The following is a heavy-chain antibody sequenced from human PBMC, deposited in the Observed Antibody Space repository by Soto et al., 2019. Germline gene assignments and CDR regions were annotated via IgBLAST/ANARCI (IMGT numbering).Heavy chain of an antibody. D-gene: IGHD2-15*01. V-gene: IGHV4-39*01. CDR3: ARSGYYPPWGLDWFAP. J-gene: IGHJ5*02. CDR2: IYHNGGP. CDR1: GGSIRSNGYY. Sequence: PSETLSLTCTVSGGSIRSNGYYWGWIRQPPGKGLEWIGSIYHNGGPYYNPSLKSRVTISVDTSKNQFSLKLGSVTAADTAVYHCARSGYYPPWGLDWFAPWGQGTLVTIS.